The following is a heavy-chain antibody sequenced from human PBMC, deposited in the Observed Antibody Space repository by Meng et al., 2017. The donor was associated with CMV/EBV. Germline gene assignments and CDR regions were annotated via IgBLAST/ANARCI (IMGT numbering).Heavy chain of an antibody. Sequence: ASVKVSCKASGYTFTGYYMHWVRQAPGQGLEWMGWISGYNGNTNYAQNLQGRVTVTRNTSISTAYMELSSLRSEETAVYYCARDLTGSTRGGRFDSWGQGTLVTVSS. J-gene: IGHJ5*01. D-gene: IGHD1-7*01. V-gene: IGHV1-8*03. CDR3: ARDLTGSTRGGRFDS. CDR2: ISGYNGNT. CDR1: GYTFTGYY.